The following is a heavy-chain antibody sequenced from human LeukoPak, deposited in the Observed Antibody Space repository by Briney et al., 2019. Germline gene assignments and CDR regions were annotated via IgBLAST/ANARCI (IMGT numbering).Heavy chain of an antibody. CDR3: AKDRGYCSTTSCYFDY. D-gene: IGHD2-2*01. Sequence: GGSLRLSCAASGFTFSSYAMSGVREAPGGGVEWVSAISGSGGNTYYADSVKGRFTISRDNSKNTLYLQMNSLRAEDTAVYYSAKDRGYCSTTSCYFDYWGQGALVTVSS. CDR1: GFTFSSYA. V-gene: IGHV3-23*01. J-gene: IGHJ4*02. CDR2: ISGSGGNT.